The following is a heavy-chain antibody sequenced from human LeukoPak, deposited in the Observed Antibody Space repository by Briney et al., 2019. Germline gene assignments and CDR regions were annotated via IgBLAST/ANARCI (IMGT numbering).Heavy chain of an antibody. CDR2: VYYSGST. J-gene: IGHJ4*02. D-gene: IGHD3-10*01. Sequence: PSETLSLTCTAPGGSISSYYWSWFRQPPGKGLEWIGYVYYSGSTKYNPSLKSRVTISVDTSQNQFSLKLSSVTAADTALYFCAKVTMVRGAPDYWGQGTLVTVSS. V-gene: IGHV4-59*01. CDR3: AKVTMVRGAPDY. CDR1: GGSISSYY.